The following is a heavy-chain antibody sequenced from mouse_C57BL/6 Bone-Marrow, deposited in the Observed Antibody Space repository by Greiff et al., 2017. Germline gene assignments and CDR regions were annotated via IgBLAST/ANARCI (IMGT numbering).Heavy chain of an antibody. CDR3: ARVDGYDAMDY. Sequence: EVKVEESGGGLVKPGGSLKLSCAASGFTFSDYGMHWVRQAPEKGLEWVAYISSGSSTIYYADTVKGRFTISRDNAKNTLFLQMTSLRSEDTAMYYCARVDGYDAMDYWGQGTSVTVSS. J-gene: IGHJ4*01. CDR2: ISSGSSTI. V-gene: IGHV5-17*01. CDR1: GFTFSDYG. D-gene: IGHD2-3*01.